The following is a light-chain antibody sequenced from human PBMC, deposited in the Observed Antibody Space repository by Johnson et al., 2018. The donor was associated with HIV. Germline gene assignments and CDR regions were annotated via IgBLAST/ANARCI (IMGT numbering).Light chain of an antibody. Sequence: QAVLTQPPSVSAAPGQTVNISCSGNVSNIESYFVSWYQQVPGTAPKLLIYENKKRPSGIADRFSASKSGTSATLDITGLQTGDEADSYCGAWDSGLTAHFVFGSGTTITVL. J-gene: IGLJ1*01. V-gene: IGLV1-51*02. CDR1: VSNIESYF. CDR3: GAWDSGLTAHFV. CDR2: ENK.